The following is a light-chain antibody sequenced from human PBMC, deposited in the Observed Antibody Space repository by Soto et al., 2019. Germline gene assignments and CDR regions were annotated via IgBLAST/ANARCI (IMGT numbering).Light chain of an antibody. Sequence: IQMTQSPSSLSASVGDRFTITCRSSESISFYLNWYQQKPGNAPKVLIYAASNLQTGVPSRFSGSGSGTDFTLTISSLQPEDCATYYCLQDYNYPPTFGPGTKVDI. CDR2: AAS. CDR1: ESISFY. V-gene: IGKV1-6*02. J-gene: IGKJ1*01. CDR3: LQDYNYPPT.